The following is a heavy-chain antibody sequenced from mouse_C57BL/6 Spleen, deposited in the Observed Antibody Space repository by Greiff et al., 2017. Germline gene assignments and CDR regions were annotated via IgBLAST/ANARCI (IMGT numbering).Heavy chain of an antibody. J-gene: IGHJ3*01. V-gene: IGHV1-39*01. CDR2: INPNYGTT. Sequence: EVQLVESGPELVKPGASVKISCKASGYSFTDYYMNWVKQSNGKSLECIGVINPNYGTTSYNQKLKGKATLTVDQSSSTAYMQLNSLTSEDASFYYCARLPGFAYWGQGTLVTVSA. CDR3: ARLPGFAY. D-gene: IGHD1-1*01. CDR1: GYSFTDYY.